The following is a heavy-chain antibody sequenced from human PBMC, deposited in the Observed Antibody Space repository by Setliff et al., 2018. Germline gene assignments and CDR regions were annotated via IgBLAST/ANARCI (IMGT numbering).Heavy chain of an antibody. Sequence: LSLSCAASGFTFSNYAMSWVRQTPRKGLERVSAIGVNGDETHYADSVRGRFIISRDNAKNTLYLQMNSRRDEDTAMYYCGSWSVVAAGTDWGQGTLVTVSS. J-gene: IGHJ4*02. CDR2: IGVNGDET. D-gene: IGHD2-15*01. CDR3: GSWSVVAAGTD. CDR1: GFTFSNYA. V-gene: IGHV3-23*01.